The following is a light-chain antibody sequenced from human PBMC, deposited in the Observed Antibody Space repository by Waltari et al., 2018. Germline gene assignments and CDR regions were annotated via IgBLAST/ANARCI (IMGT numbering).Light chain of an antibody. CDR2: DAA. CDR3: QQYDNLP. J-gene: IGKJ4*01. V-gene: IGKV1-33*01. CDR1: QDISNY. Sequence: DIQMTQSPSSLSASVGDRVTITCQASQDISNYLNWYQQKPGEAPKLLIYDAANLETGVPSRFSGSGSGTDFTCTISSLQPEDIATYYCQQYDNLPFGGGTKVEIK.